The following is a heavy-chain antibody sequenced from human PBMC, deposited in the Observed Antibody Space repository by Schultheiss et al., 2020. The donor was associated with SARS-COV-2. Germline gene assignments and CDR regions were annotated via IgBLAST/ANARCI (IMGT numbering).Heavy chain of an antibody. CDR1: GGSISSYY. D-gene: IGHD1-14*01. CDR2: INHSGST. V-gene: IGHV4-34*01. J-gene: IGHJ4*02. Sequence: SETLSLTCTVSGGSISSYYWSWIRQPPGKGLEWIGEINHSGSTNYNPSLKSRVTISVDTSKNQFSLKLSSVTAADTAVYYCARGRGHNDYWGQGTLVTVSS. CDR3: ARGRGHNDY.